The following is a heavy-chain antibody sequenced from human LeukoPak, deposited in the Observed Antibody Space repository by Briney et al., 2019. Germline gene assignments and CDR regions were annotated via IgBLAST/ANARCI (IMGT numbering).Heavy chain of an antibody. D-gene: IGHD6-13*01. CDR1: GFTFSDYY. CDR3: AKGYSSSWYYFDY. J-gene: IGHJ4*02. CDR2: ISSSGSTI. V-gene: IGHV3-11*01. Sequence: PGGSLRLSCAASGFTFSDYYMSWIRQAPGKGLEWVSYISSSGSTIYYADSVKGRFTISRDNSKNSLYLQMNSLRAEDTALYYCAKGYSSSWYYFDYWGQGTLVTVSS.